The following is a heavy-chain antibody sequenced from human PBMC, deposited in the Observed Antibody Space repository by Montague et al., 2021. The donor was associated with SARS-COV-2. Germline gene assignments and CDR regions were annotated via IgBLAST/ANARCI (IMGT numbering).Heavy chain of an antibody. CDR2: IYYSGST. Sequence: SETLSLTCNVSGVSISNNYWSWIRKPPAKGLEWIGYIYYSGSTNYYHNLKSRVTITIDMSKNQYSLKLSFVTAADAAVYYCARANEYYFDYWGQGTLVTVSS. J-gene: IGHJ4*02. V-gene: IGHV4-59*01. CDR1: GVSISNNY. CDR3: ARANEYYFDY.